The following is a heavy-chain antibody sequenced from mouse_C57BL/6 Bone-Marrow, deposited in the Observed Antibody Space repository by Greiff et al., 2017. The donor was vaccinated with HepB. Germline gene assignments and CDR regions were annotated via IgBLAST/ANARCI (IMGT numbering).Heavy chain of an antibody. Sequence: EVKLQQSGAELVRPGASVKLSCTASGFNIKDDYMHWVKQRPEQGLEWIGWIDPENGDTEYASKFQGKATITADTSSNTAYLQLSSLTSEDTAVYYCTTLCFDYWGQGTTLTVSS. J-gene: IGHJ2*01. CDR3: TTLCFDY. CDR2: IDPENGDT. CDR1: GFNIKDDY. V-gene: IGHV14-4*01.